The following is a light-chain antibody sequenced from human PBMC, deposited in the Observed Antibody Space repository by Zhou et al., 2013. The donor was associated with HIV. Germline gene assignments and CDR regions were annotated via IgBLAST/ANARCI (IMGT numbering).Light chain of an antibody. Sequence: EIVLTQSPGTLSLSPGERATVSCRANESVPETYLAWYQQKPGQAPRLLLYGISFRAAGIPDRFSGSGSGTDFSLTISSLEPEDFAVYYCQQRSNWPPMYTFGQGTKLEMK. CDR2: GIS. V-gene: IGKV3-11*01. CDR1: ESVPETY. CDR3: QQRSNWPPMYT. J-gene: IGKJ2*01.